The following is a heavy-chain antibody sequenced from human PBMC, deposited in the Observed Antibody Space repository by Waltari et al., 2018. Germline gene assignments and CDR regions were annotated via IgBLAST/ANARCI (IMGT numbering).Heavy chain of an antibody. Sequence: QVQLVQSGAEVKKPGASVKVSCKVSGYTLTELSMHWVRQAPGKGLEWMGGFDPEDVETIYEQKFQGRGTMTEDTSTDTAYMELSSLRSEDTAVYYCATMGDDSSGYYRYYFDYWGQGTLVTVSS. D-gene: IGHD3-22*01. CDR3: ATMGDDSSGYYRYYFDY. J-gene: IGHJ4*02. CDR1: GYTLTELS. V-gene: IGHV1-24*01. CDR2: FDPEDVET.